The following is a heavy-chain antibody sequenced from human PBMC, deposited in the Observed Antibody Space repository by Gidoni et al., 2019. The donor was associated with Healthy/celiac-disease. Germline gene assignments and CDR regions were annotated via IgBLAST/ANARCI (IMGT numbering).Heavy chain of an antibody. J-gene: IGHJ6*02. Sequence: QVQLVESGGGVVQPGRSLRLSCAASGFTFSSSGMHWVRQAPGKGLEWVAVISYDGSNKYYADSVKGRFTISRDNSKNTLYLQMNSLRAEDTAVYYCAKPSSGWNYYYYGMDVWGQGTTVTVSS. V-gene: IGHV3-30*18. D-gene: IGHD6-19*01. CDR1: GFTFSSSG. CDR3: AKPSSGWNYYYYGMDV. CDR2: ISYDGSNK.